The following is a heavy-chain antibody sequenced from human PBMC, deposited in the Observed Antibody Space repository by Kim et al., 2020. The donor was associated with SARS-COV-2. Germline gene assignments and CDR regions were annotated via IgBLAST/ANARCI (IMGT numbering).Heavy chain of an antibody. D-gene: IGHD3-10*01. Sequence: DPMQGRFTSSRENAKNSLYLQMNSLRAEDTAVYYCARGYYGSGSPYDYWGQGTLVTVSS. V-gene: IGHV3-11*06. J-gene: IGHJ4*02. CDR3: ARGYYGSGSPYDY.